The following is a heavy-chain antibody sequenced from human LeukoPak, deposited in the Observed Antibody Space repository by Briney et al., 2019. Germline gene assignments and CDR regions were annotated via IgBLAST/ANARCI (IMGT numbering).Heavy chain of an antibody. J-gene: IGHJ4*02. D-gene: IGHD5-18*01. V-gene: IGHV3-11*04. CDR1: GGSISSSTYY. CDR3: ARDTAMVTFDY. Sequence: LSLTCTVSGGSISSSTYYWGWIRQPPGKGLEWVSYISSSGSTIYYADSVKGRFTISRDNAKNSLYLQMNSLRAEDTAVYYCARDTAMVTFDYWGQGTLVTVSS. CDR2: ISSSGSTI.